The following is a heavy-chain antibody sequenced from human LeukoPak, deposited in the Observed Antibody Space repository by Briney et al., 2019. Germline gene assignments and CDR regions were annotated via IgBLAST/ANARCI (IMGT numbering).Heavy chain of an antibody. CDR3: ASWPRESRYQLLDY. CDR2: IIPIFGTA. D-gene: IGHD2-2*01. V-gene: IGHV1-69*13. J-gene: IGHJ4*02. Sequence: ASVKVSCKASGYTFTSYDISWVRQAPGQGLEWMGGIIPIFGTANYAQKFQGRVTITADESTSTAYMELSSLRSEDTAVYYCASWPRESRYQLLDYWGQGTLVTVSS. CDR1: GYTFTSYD.